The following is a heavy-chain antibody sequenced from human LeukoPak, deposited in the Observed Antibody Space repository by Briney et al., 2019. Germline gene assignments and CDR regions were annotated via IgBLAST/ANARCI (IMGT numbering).Heavy chain of an antibody. CDR2: ISGSGGST. D-gene: IGHD2-2*01. V-gene: IGHV3-23*01. J-gene: IGHJ3*02. CDR1: GFTFSSYE. Sequence: GGSLRLSCAASGFTFSSYEMNWVRQAPGKGLEWVSAISGSGGSTYYADSVKGRFTISRDNSKNTLYLQMNSLRAEDTAVYYCAKRGYCSSTSCSHLGAFDIWGQGTMVTVSS. CDR3: AKRGYCSSTSCSHLGAFDI.